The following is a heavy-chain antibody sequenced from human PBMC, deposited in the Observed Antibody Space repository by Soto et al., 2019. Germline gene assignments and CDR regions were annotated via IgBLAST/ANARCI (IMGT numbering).Heavy chain of an antibody. CDR3: ARDISLGKHQLPPDGWFDP. CDR1: GGSISSNNYY. Sequence: SETLSLTCTVSGGSISSNNYYWGWIRQPPRKGLEWIGSIYYSGTTYYNPSLKNRLTISVDTSKNQFSLKLSSVTAADTAVYYCARDISLGKHQLPPDGWFDPWGQGTLVTVSS. V-gene: IGHV4-39*02. J-gene: IGHJ5*02. D-gene: IGHD2-2*01. CDR2: IYYSGTT.